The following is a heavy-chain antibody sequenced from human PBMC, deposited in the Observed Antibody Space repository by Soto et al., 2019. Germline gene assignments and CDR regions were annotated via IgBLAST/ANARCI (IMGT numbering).Heavy chain of an antibody. CDR2: TRDKGRSYST. D-gene: IGHD4-17*01. Sequence: EVQLVESGGGLVQPGGSLRLSCAASGFTISDHYIDWVRQGPGKGLEWVGRTRDKGRSYSTAYAASVNGRFTISRDDSKNSVFLQMNSLTTEDTAVYYCSRPPSTVTTVLDVWGRETTVTVSS. V-gene: IGHV3-72*01. CDR1: GFTISDHY. J-gene: IGHJ6*02. CDR3: SRPPSTVTTVLDV.